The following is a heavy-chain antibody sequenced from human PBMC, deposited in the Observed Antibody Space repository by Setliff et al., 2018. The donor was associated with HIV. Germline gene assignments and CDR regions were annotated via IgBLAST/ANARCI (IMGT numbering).Heavy chain of an antibody. CDR1: GGSLNRKY. CDR3: ARSFKIAFGGNEVSGSWFDS. V-gene: IGHV4-59*01. J-gene: IGHJ5*01. D-gene: IGHD3-16*01. CDR2: IYYSGGT. Sequence: SETLSLTCTVSGGSLNRKYWSWIRQPPGKGLEWIGYIYYSGGTTYNPSLKSRVTISADTSKSQFSLNLRSVTVADTAMYYCARSFKIAFGGNEVSGSWFDSWGQGTLVTVSS.